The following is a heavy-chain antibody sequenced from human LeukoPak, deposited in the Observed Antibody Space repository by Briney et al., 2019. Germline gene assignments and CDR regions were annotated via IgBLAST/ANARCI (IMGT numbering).Heavy chain of an antibody. J-gene: IGHJ4*02. CDR2: ISYDGSNK. D-gene: IGHD1-1*01. V-gene: IGHV3-30*18. Sequence: GGSLRLSCAASGFTFSSYGMHWVRQAPGKGLEWVAVISYDGSNKYYADSVEGRFTISRDNSKNTLYLQMNSLRAEDTAVYYCAKGVEKGYWGQGTLVTVSS. CDR3: AKGVEKGY. CDR1: GFTFSSYG.